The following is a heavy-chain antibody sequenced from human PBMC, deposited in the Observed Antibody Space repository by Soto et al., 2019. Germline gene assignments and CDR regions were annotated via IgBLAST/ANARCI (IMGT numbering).Heavy chain of an antibody. CDR2: ISGSDGST. CDR3: AKDFWSGYLVY. D-gene: IGHD3-3*01. CDR1: GFTFSSYA. J-gene: IGHJ4*02. V-gene: IGHV3-23*01. Sequence: GGSLRLSCAASGFTFSSYAMSWVRQAPGKGLEWVSAISGSDGSTYYADSVKGRFTISRDNSKNTLYLQMNSLRAEDTAVYYCAKDFWSGYLVYWGQGTLVTVSS.